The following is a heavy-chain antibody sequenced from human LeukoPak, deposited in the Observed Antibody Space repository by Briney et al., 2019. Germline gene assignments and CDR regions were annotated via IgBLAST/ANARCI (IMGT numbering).Heavy chain of an antibody. V-gene: IGHV4-34*01. CDR1: GGSFSGYY. J-gene: IGHJ4*02. CDR2: INHSGST. Sequence: SGTLSLTCAVYGGSFSGYYWSWVRQPPGKGLEWIGEINHSGSTNSNPSLKSRVTISVDTSKNQFSLKLSSVTAADTAVYYCASGAVYYDSSGYNNNFDYWGQGTPVTVSS. D-gene: IGHD3-22*01. CDR3: ASGAVYYDSSGYNNNFDY.